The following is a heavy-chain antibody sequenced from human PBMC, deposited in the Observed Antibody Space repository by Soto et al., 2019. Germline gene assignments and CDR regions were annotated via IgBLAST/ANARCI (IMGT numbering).Heavy chain of an antibody. CDR2: ITTNSDYI. J-gene: IGHJ6*02. D-gene: IGHD2-2*02. Sequence: NTGGSLRLSCAASGFTFPTYDMTWVRQAPGKGLEWVSSITTNSDYIYHADSVKGRFTISRDNAKNSLFLQMNSLRVEDTAIYYCVRYGPVTTAIRFNGMDVWGQGTTVTVSS. CDR3: VRYGPVTTAIRFNGMDV. V-gene: IGHV3-21*01. CDR1: GFTFPTYD.